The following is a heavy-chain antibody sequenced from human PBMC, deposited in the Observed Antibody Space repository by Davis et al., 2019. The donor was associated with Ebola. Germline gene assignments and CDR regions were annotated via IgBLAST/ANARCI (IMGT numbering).Heavy chain of an antibody. D-gene: IGHD6-19*01. CDR3: ARAADSSVRPRDY. CDR1: GGSFSGYY. Sequence: SETLSLTCAVYGGSFSGYYWSWIRQPPGKGLEWIGEINHSGSTNYNPSLKSRVTISVDTSKNQFSLKLSSVTAADTAVYYCARAADSSVRPRDYWGQGTLVTVSS. V-gene: IGHV4-34*01. CDR2: INHSGST. J-gene: IGHJ4*02.